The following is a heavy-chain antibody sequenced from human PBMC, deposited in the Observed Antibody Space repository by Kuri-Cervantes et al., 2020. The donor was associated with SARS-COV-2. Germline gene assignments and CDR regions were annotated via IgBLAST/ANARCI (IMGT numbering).Heavy chain of an antibody. CDR3: ARVYSGGYYNWFDP. D-gene: IGHD1-26*01. Sequence: GGSLRLSCAASGFTFSSYSMNWVRQAPGKGLEWVSSISSSSSYIYYADSVKGRFTISRDNAKNSLYLQMNSLRAEDTAVYYCARVYSGGYYNWFDPWGQGTLVTVSS. J-gene: IGHJ5*02. CDR1: GFTFSSYS. V-gene: IGHV3-21*01. CDR2: ISSSSSYI.